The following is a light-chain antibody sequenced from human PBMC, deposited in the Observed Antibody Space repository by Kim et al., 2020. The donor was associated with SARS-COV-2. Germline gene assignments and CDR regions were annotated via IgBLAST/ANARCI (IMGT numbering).Light chain of an antibody. Sequence: ASVGDRVTITCRASQSISRWLAWYPQKPGKAPKLLIYDASSLESGVPSRFSGSGSGTELTLTISSLQPDDFATYYCQQYNSYSGTFGQGTKLEI. V-gene: IGKV1-5*01. CDR1: QSISRW. J-gene: IGKJ2*01. CDR3: QQYNSYSGT. CDR2: DAS.